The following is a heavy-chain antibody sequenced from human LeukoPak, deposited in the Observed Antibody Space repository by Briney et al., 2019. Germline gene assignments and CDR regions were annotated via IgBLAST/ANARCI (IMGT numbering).Heavy chain of an antibody. CDR2: INPNSGGT. D-gene: IGHD3-10*01. CDR3: ARDRLLLWFGELSPYWSDQFDP. CDR1: GYTFTGYY. V-gene: IGHV1-2*02. Sequence: GASVKVSCKASGYTFTGYYMHWGRQAPGQGLEWMGWINPNSGGTNYAQKFQGRVTMTRDTSISTAYMELSRLRSDDTAVYYCARDRLLLWFGELSPYWSDQFDPWGQGTLVTVSS. J-gene: IGHJ5*02.